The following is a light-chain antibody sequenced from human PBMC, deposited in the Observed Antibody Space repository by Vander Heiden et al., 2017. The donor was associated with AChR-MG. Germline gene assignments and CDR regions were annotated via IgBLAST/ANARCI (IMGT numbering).Light chain of an antibody. Sequence: QSALTQPASVSGSPGQSITISCTGTSSDIGGYNLVAWYQQHPGKAPKLMIYEGSKRPSGVSNRFSVSKSGNTASLTISGLQAEDEADYYCCSYATPTTVLFGGGTKLTVL. J-gene: IGLJ2*01. CDR2: EGS. CDR3: CSYATPTTVL. V-gene: IGLV2-23*01. CDR1: SSDIGGYNL.